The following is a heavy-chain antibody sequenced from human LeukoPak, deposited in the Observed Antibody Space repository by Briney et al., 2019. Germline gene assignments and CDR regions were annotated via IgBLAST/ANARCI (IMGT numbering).Heavy chain of an antibody. J-gene: IGHJ4*02. D-gene: IGHD6-13*01. V-gene: IGHV3-21*04. Sequence: GGSLRLSCAVSGFNFNTYSMNWVRQAPGKGPEWVSSISSTSNYIYYAESVKGRFAVSRDNAKNSLYLQMNSLRAEDTAVYYCARVSYNSGWYLSDYWGQGALVTVSS. CDR2: ISSTSNYI. CDR1: GFNFNTYS. CDR3: ARVSYNSGWYLSDY.